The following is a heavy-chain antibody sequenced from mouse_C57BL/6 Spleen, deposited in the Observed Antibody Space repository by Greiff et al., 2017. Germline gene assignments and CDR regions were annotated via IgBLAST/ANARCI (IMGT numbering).Heavy chain of an antibody. CDR2: IYPRSGNT. CDR1: GYTFTSYG. V-gene: IGHV1-81*01. CDR3: ARSGDYDDGDYLDY. J-gene: IGHJ2*01. D-gene: IGHD2-4*01. Sequence: QVQLQQSGAELARPGASVKLSCKASGYTFTSYGISWVKQRTGQGLEWIGEIYPRSGNTYYNEKFKGKATLTADKSSSTAYMELRSLTSEDAAVYFCARSGDYDDGDYLDYWGQGTTLTVSS.